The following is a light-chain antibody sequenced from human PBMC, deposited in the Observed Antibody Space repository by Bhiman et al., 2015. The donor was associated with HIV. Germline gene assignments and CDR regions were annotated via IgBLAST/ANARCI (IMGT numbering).Light chain of an antibody. J-gene: IGLJ1*01. CDR2: DVT. CDR3: TSFTTSRTYV. CDR1: SSDIGAYNY. Sequence: QSALTQPASASGSPGQSVTISCTGSSSDIGAYNYVSWYQQHPGKAPKVLIYDVTKRPSGVSDRFSGSKSGNTASLTISGLQAEDEADYYCTSFTTSRTYVFGTGTEVTVL. V-gene: IGLV2-14*03.